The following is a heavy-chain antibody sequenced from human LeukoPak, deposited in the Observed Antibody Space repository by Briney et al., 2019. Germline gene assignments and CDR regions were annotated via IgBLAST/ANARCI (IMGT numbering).Heavy chain of an antibody. V-gene: IGHV3-23*01. Sequence: GGSLRLSCAAFGFPLSSYAMSWVRQAPGKGLEWVSATSSSDAGTYHADSVRGRFTISRDNSKNTLYLQMNSLRVEDAAVYYCTRAPVTSCRGAYCYPFDYWGQGTLVTVSS. CDR3: TRAPVTSCRGAYCYPFDY. J-gene: IGHJ4*02. CDR1: GFPLSSYA. D-gene: IGHD2-21*01. CDR2: TSSSDAGT.